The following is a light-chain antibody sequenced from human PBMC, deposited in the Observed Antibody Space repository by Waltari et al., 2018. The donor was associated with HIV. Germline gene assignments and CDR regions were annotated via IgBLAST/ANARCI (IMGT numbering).Light chain of an antibody. CDR2: EVD. CDR3: ASYGGRNNRVL. Sequence: QSALTQPPSASGSPEQSVTLSCTGTRSDIGNYAYVSWYQQHPGKAPKLLIYEVDKRPAGVPDRFSGSKSGDTASLTVAGVQAEDEADYYCASYGGRNNRVLFGGGTRLTVL. J-gene: IGLJ2*01. CDR1: RSDIGNYAY. V-gene: IGLV2-8*01.